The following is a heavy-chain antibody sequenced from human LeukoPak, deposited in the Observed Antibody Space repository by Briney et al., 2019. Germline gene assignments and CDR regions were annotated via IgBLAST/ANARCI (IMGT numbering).Heavy chain of an antibody. J-gene: IGHJ3*02. V-gene: IGHV3-23*01. D-gene: IGHD3-22*01. CDR1: GFTFSSYG. Sequence: GGTLRLSCAASGFTFSSYGMRWVRQAPGKGLEWASAISGSGGSTYYADSVKGRFTISRDNAKNSLYLQMNSLRAEDTAVYYCARGGPGGYYDSSGPAAFDIWGQGTMVTVSS. CDR3: ARGGPGGYYDSSGPAAFDI. CDR2: ISGSGGST.